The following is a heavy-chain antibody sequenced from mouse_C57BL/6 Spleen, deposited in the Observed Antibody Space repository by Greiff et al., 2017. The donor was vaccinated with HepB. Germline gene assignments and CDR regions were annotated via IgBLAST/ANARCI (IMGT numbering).Heavy chain of an antibody. CDR2: IYPGSGNT. CDR1: GYSFTSYY. J-gene: IGHJ2*01. D-gene: IGHD2-3*01. V-gene: IGHV1-66*01. Sequence: VQLQQSGPELVKPGASVKISCKASGYSFTSYYIHWVKQRPGQGLEWIGWIYPGSGNTKYNEKFKGKATLTADTSSSTAYMQLSSLTSEDTAVYYCARSSMDGYRYFDYWGQGTTLTVSS. CDR3: ARSSMDGYRYFDY.